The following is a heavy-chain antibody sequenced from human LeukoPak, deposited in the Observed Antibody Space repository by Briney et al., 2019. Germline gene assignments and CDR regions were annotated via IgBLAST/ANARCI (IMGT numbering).Heavy chain of an antibody. CDR1: GFTFSGYG. V-gene: IGHV3-30*02. CDR2: IRYDGSNK. J-gene: IGHJ4*02. Sequence: QPGGSLRLSCAASGFTFSGYGMHWVRQAPGKGLEWVAFIRYDGSNKYYADSVKGRFTISRDNSKNTLYLQMNSLRAEDTAVYYCASPRRLSYGDYRVGLGYWGQGTLVTVSS. CDR3: ASPRRLSYGDYRVGLGY. D-gene: IGHD4-17*01.